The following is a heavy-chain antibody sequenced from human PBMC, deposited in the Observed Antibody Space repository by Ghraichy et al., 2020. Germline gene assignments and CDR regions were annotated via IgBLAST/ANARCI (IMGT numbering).Heavy chain of an antibody. CDR3: VKDGQMQSFDY. Sequence: GGSLRLSCSASGFTFSSYAMLWVRQAPGKGLEYVSVINNNGANTHYIDFVKGRFTVSRDNSKNTLYLQMSSLRVEDTAVYYCVKDGQMQSFDYWGQGTLVTVSS. CDR1: GFTFSSYA. J-gene: IGHJ4*02. V-gene: IGHV3-64D*06. D-gene: IGHD6-19*01. CDR2: INNNGANT.